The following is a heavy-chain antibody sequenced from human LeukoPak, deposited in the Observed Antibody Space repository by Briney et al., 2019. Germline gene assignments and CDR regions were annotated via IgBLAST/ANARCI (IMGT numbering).Heavy chain of an antibody. D-gene: IGHD5-12*01. V-gene: IGHV1-2*02. Sequence: ASVKVSCKTSGYSFTRFNINWVRQAPGQGLEWMGWIDPDTGGTGYAQKFQGRVTMTRDTSINTAYMELNSLRSDDTALYYCARSRPWLIWFDPWGQGTLVTVSS. CDR3: ARSRPWLIWFDP. J-gene: IGHJ5*02. CDR2: IDPDTGGT. CDR1: GYSFTRFN.